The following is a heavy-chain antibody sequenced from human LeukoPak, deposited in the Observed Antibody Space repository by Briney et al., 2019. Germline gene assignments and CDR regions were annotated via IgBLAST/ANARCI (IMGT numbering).Heavy chain of an antibody. Sequence: PGGSLRLSCAASGFTFSSYGINWVRQAPGKGLEWVSVIYSGGSTYYADSVKGRFNISRDNSKNTLYLQMSSLRAEDTAVYYCARDGDYGDSFDYWGQGTLVTVSS. CDR1: GFTFSSYG. CDR2: IYSGGST. CDR3: ARDGDYGDSFDY. D-gene: IGHD4-17*01. V-gene: IGHV3-66*01. J-gene: IGHJ4*02.